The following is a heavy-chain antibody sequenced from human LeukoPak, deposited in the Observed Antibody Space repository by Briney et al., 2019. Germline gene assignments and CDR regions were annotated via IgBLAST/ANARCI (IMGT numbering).Heavy chain of an antibody. V-gene: IGHV1-18*01. J-gene: IGHJ4*02. D-gene: IGHD1-26*01. CDR1: GYTFTNYG. Sequence: EASVKVSCKASGYTFTNYGITWVRQAPGQGLEWMGWVSVYNANTVYTENLQGRVTMTTDTSTSTVYMELRGLRSDDTAMYYCARVVSESYYHLDYWGQGTLVTVSS. CDR2: VSVYNANT. CDR3: ARVVSESYYHLDY.